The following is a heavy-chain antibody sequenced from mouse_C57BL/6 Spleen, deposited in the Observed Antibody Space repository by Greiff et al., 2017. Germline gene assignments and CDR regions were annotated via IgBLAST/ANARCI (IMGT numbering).Heavy chain of an antibody. CDR3: TRGSGSGGYFDY. CDR2: IDPETGGT. V-gene: IGHV1-15*01. D-gene: IGHD3-2*02. CDR1: GYTFTDYE. J-gene: IGHJ2*01. Sequence: VQLQQSGAELVRPGASVTLSCKASGYTFTDYEMHWVKQTPVHGLEWIGAIDPETGGTAYNQKFKGKAILTADKSSSTAYMELRSLTSEDSAVYYCTRGSGSGGYFDYWGQGTTLTVSS.